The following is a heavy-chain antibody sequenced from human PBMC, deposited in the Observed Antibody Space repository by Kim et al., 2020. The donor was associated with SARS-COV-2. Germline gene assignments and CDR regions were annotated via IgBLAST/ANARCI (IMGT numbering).Heavy chain of an antibody. Sequence: SQTLSLTSAISGDSVSSNSAAWNWIRQSPSRGLEWLGRTYYRSMWYNDYAVSVKSRITINPDTSKNQFSLQLNSVTPEDTAVYYCAIGVAAAGTGDAFDIWGQGTMVTVSS. D-gene: IGHD6-13*01. CDR2: TYYRSMWYN. CDR3: AIGVAAAGTGDAFDI. V-gene: IGHV6-1*01. J-gene: IGHJ3*02. CDR1: GDSVSSNSAA.